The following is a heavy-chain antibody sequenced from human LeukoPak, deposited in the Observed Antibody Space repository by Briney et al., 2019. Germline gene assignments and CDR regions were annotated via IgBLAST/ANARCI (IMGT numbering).Heavy chain of an antibody. CDR3: AKGIAVAGDFDY. J-gene: IGHJ4*02. V-gene: IGHV3-23*01. Sequence: GGSLRLSCAASGFTFSNYAMNWVRQAPGKGLEWVSAISGRDSSTYYADSVKGRFTISRDNSKNTLYLQMNSLRAEDTAVYYCAKGIAVAGDFDYWGQGTLVTVSS. CDR1: GFTFSNYA. CDR2: ISGRDSST. D-gene: IGHD6-19*01.